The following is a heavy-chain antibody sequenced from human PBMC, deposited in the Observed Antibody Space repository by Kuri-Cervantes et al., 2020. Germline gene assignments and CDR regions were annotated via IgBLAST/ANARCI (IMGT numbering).Heavy chain of an antibody. Sequence: GGSLRLSCVASGFTFSSYWMNWVRQAPGKGLEWVANMKQDGSQKYYVDSVKGRFTIFRDNARNSLYLEMNSLRAGDTAVYYCAREYCSSTSCNGPEYFDLWGRGTLVTVSS. CDR1: GFTFSSYW. V-gene: IGHV3-7*01. CDR3: AREYCSSTSCNGPEYFDL. D-gene: IGHD2-2*01. J-gene: IGHJ2*01. CDR2: MKQDGSQK.